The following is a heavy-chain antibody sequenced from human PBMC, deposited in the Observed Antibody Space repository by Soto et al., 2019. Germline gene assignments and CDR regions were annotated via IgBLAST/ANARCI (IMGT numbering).Heavy chain of an antibody. V-gene: IGHV1-8*01. Sequence: QVQLVQSGAEVMKPGASVKVSCKASGYTFTAYDINWVRQATGQGLEWMGSMNPNNGVTVYAQKFQGRVTMTRDTSIVTSYREMSSVRSEDTAVYYGTRGEGGGTSRGRWYYYGLDVWGQGTTVTASS. CDR1: GYTFTAYD. D-gene: IGHD2-15*01. J-gene: IGHJ6*02. CDR2: MNPNNGVT. CDR3: TRGEGGGTSRGRWYYYGLDV.